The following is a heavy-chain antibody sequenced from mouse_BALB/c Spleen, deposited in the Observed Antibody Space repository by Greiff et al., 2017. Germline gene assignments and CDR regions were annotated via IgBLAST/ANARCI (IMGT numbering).Heavy chain of an antibody. J-gene: IGHJ2*01. CDR2: IDPANGNT. CDR3: ARTRFDY. Sequence: EVQRVESGAELVKPGASVKLSCTASGFNIKDTYMHWVKQRPEQGLEWIGRIDPANGNTKYDPKFQGKATITADTSSNTAYLQLSSLTSEDTAVYYCARTRFDYWGQGTTLTVSS. V-gene: IGHV14-3*02. CDR1: GFNIKDTY.